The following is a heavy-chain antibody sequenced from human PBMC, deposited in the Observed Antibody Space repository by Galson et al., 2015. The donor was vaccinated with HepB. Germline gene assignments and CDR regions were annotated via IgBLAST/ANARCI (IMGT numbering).Heavy chain of an antibody. J-gene: IGHJ4*02. CDR1: GYTFTSYY. D-gene: IGHD5-24*01. Sequence: SVKVSCKASGYTFTSYYMHWVRQAPGQGLEWMGIINPSGGSTSYAQKFQGRVTITADESTSTAYMELSSLRSEDTAVYYCAGGPEMATVLGTFDYWGQGTLVTVSS. CDR2: INPSGGST. CDR3: AGGPEMATVLGTFDY. V-gene: IGHV1-46*01.